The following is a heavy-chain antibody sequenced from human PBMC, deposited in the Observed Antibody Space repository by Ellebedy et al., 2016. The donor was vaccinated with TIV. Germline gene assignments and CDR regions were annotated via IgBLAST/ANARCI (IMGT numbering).Heavy chain of an antibody. J-gene: IGHJ4*02. CDR3: ARPRDDFWSGSFDY. V-gene: IGHV3-23*01. D-gene: IGHD3-3*01. CDR2: ISGSGGST. Sequence: GESLKISCAASGFTFSSYAMSWVRQAPGKGLEWVSGISGSGGSTYYADSVKGRFTISRDNSKNTLYLQMNSLRAEDTAVYYCARPRDDFWSGSFDYWGQGTLVTVSS. CDR1: GFTFSSYA.